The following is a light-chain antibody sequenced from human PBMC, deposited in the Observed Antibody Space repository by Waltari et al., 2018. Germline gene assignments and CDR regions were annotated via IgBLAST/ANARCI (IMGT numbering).Light chain of an antibody. Sequence: QLVLTQSPSASASLGASVKLTCTLSSGHSSYAIEWHHQQPEKGPRFLMKLNSDGSHSKGDGIPDRFSGSSSGTERYLTISSLQSEDEADYYCQTWDTDIRVFGGGTELTVL. CDR2: LNSDGSH. J-gene: IGLJ3*02. CDR1: SGHSSYA. CDR3: QTWDTDIRV. V-gene: IGLV4-69*01.